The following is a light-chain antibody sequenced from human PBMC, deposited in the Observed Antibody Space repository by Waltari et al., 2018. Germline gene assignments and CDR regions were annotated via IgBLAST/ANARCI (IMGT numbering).Light chain of an antibody. V-gene: IGKV3-11*01. CDR3: QQRTNGPPVT. CDR2: DAS. CDR1: QSVSTY. Sequence: QSPATLSLTPGERATLSCRASQSVSTYLAWYQHKPGQAPRLLIYDASNRATGIPARFSGSGSGTDFTLTISSLEPDDFAVYYCQQRTNGPPVTFGQGTRLDLK. J-gene: IGKJ5*01.